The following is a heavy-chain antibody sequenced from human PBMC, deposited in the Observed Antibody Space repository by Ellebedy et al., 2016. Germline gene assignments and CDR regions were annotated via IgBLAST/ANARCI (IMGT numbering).Heavy chain of an antibody. D-gene: IGHD6-19*01. CDR3: TRGGAVAGGFDY. CDR1: GFTFSDYA. V-gene: IGHV3-33*01. J-gene: IGHJ4*02. Sequence: GESLKISCAASGFTFSDYAMRWVRQAPGKGPEWVAVIWSDGTKKYYTDSVRGRFTISRDTSKNTLYMQMDRLRAEDTAVYYCTRGGAVAGGFDYWGQGTLVTVPS. CDR2: IWSDGTKK.